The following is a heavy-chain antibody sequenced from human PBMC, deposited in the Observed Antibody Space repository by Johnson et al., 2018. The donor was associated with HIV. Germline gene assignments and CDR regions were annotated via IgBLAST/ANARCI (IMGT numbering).Heavy chain of an antibody. CDR1: GFTFDNYG. J-gene: IGHJ3*01. CDR2: IWYDGSNK. Sequence: QVQLVESGGGVVRPGESLRLSCATSGFTFDNYGMSWVRQAPGKGLEWVAVIWYDGSNKYYADSVKGRFTISRDNSKNTLYLQMNSLREDDTAMFYCARGGYNWNDERADAFDLWGQGTMVTVSS. D-gene: IGHD1-1*01. CDR3: ARGGYNWNDERADAFDL. V-gene: IGHV3-33*08.